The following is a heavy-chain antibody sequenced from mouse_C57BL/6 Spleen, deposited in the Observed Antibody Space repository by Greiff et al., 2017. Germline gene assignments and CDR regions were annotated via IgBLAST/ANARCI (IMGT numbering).Heavy chain of an antibody. D-gene: IGHD1-1*01. Sequence: EVQLQQSGPELVKPGASVQISCKASGYTFTDYYMNWVKQSHGKILEWIGDINPNNGGTSYNQKFKGKATLTVDKSSSTAYMELRGLTSEDSAVYYCARWGYYGSRRYFDVGGTGTTVTVSS. CDR2: INPNNGGT. CDR3: ARWGYYGSRRYFDV. J-gene: IGHJ1*03. V-gene: IGHV1-26*01. CDR1: GYTFTDYY.